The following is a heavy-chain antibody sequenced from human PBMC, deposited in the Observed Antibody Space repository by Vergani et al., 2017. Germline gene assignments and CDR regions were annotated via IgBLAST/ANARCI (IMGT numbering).Heavy chain of an antibody. CDR1: GFTFSSYS. J-gene: IGHJ6*02. V-gene: IGHV3-48*04. Sequence: EVQLVESGGGLVQPGGSLRLSCAASGFTFSSYSMNWVRQAPGKGLEWVSYISSSGSTIYYADSVKGRFTISRDNAKNSLYLQMNSLRAEDTAVYYCARGAAPDYYYYYGMDVWGQGTTVTVSS. CDR2: ISSSGSTI. CDR3: ARGAAPDYYYYYGMDV. D-gene: IGHD6-6*01.